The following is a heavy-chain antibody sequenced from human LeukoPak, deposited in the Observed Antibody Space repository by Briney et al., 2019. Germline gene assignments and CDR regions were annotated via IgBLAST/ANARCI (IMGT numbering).Heavy chain of an antibody. D-gene: IGHD3-10*01. Sequence: GGSLRLSCAVSGFTVTNDYMNWVRQAPGKGLEWVSIIYSGGGTYYADSVKGRFTISRDSSNNTLYLQMNSLRAEDTALYYCAKSLFTSAHGSGRAFDIWGQGTMVTVSS. CDR3: AKSLFTSAHGSGRAFDI. J-gene: IGHJ3*02. CDR2: IYSGGGT. CDR1: GFTVTNDY. V-gene: IGHV3-66*01.